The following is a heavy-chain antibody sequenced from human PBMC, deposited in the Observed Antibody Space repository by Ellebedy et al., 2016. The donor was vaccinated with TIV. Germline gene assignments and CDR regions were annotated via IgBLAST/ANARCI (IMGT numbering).Heavy chain of an antibody. J-gene: IGHJ4*02. CDR2: INPNSGGT. V-gene: IGHV1-2*04. CDR3: ARAARRIKFWDY. Sequence: AASVKVSCKASGYTFTGYYMHWVRQAPGQGLEWMGWINPNSGGTNYAQKFQGWVTMTRDTSISTAYMELSRLRSDDTAVYYCARAARRIKFWDYWGQGTLVTVSS. CDR1: GYTFTGYY. D-gene: IGHD6-6*01.